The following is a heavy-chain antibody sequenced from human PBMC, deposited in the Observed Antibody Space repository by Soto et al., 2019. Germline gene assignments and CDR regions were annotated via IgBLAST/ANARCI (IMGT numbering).Heavy chain of an antibody. CDR2: IYYSGST. D-gene: IGHD3-3*01. CDR3: ARVLFQYYDFWSGYYTGWFDP. CDR1: GGSISSYY. V-gene: IGHV4-59*08. Sequence: SETLSLTCTVSGGSISSYYWSWIRQPPGKGLEWIGYIYYSGSTNYNPSLKSRVTISVDTSKNQFSLKLSSVTAADTAVYYCARVLFQYYDFWSGYYTGWFDPWGQGTLVTVSS. J-gene: IGHJ5*02.